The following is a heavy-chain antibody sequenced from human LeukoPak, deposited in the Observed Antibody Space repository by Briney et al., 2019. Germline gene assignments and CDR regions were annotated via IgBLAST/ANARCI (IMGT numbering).Heavy chain of an antibody. CDR1: GGSISGHY. D-gene: IGHD3-16*01. Sequence: PSETLSLTCTVSGGSISGHYWTWIRQPPGKGLEWIGQIHYSGRPDYNPSLKSRVTISVDTSKNQLSLKVTSVTGADTAVYYCARFGVDYDMDVWGQGTTVRVSS. CDR2: IHYSGRP. CDR3: ARFGVDYDMDV. J-gene: IGHJ6*02. V-gene: IGHV4-59*11.